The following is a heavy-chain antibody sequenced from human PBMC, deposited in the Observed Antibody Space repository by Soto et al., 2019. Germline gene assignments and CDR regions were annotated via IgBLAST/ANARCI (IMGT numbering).Heavy chain of an antibody. CDR3: ARAERGYSYGYISY. D-gene: IGHD5-18*01. V-gene: IGHV4-30-2*01. CDR1: GGSISSGGYS. J-gene: IGHJ4*02. Sequence: QLQLQESGSGLVKPSQTLSLTCAVSGGSISSGGYSWSWIRQPPGKGLEWIGYIYHSGSTYYNPSLKSRVTXXVXRXXNQFSLKLSSVTAADTAVYYCARAERGYSYGYISYWGQGTLVTVSS. CDR2: IYHSGST.